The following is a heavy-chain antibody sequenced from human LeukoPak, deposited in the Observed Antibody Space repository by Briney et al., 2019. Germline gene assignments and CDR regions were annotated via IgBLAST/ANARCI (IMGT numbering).Heavy chain of an antibody. CDR2: IYPGDSDT. Sequence: GESLKISCKGSGYSFTSYWIDWVRQMPGKGLEWMGIIYPGDSDTRYSPSFQGQVTISADKSISTAYLQWSSLKASDTAMYYCARQTYCGGDCYSGVFDYWGQGTLVTVSS. V-gene: IGHV5-51*01. CDR3: ARQTYCGGDCYSGVFDY. CDR1: GYSFTSYW. D-gene: IGHD2-21*01. J-gene: IGHJ4*02.